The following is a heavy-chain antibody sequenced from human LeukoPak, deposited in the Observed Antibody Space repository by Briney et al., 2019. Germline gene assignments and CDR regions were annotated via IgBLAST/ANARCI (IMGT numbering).Heavy chain of an antibody. CDR2: MNPNSGNT. J-gene: IGHJ5*02. Sequence: ASVKVSCKASRYTFTSYDINWVRQATGQGLEWMGWMNPNSGNTGYAQRFQGRVTMTRNTSISTAYMELSSLRSEDTAVYYCARGRRNRRGNWFDPWGQGTLVTVSS. CDR1: RYTFTSYD. CDR3: ARGRRNRRGNWFDP. D-gene: IGHD2/OR15-2a*01. V-gene: IGHV1-8*01.